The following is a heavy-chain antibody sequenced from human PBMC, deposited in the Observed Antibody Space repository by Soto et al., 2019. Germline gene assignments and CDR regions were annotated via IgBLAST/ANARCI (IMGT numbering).Heavy chain of an antibody. CDR1: GFTFSSYW. Sequence: EMQLVESXGGLVQPGGSRRLSCAASGFTFSSYWMHWVRQVPGKGLVWVSRISGDGSSTDYADSVKGRFTISRDNAKNTLYLQMDSLRAEDTAVYYCARGIGYSAQDYWGQGTLVTVSS. V-gene: IGHV3-74*01. CDR2: ISGDGSST. CDR3: ARGIGYSAQDY. J-gene: IGHJ4*02. D-gene: IGHD1-1*01.